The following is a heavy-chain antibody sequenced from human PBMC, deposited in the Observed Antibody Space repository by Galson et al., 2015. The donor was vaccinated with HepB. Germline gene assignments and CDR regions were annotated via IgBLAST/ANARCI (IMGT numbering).Heavy chain of an antibody. D-gene: IGHD1-26*01. CDR2: ISYDGSYN. V-gene: IGHV3-30*18. J-gene: IGHJ4*02. Sequence: SLRLSCAASGFTFNNYGIHWVRQAPGKGLEWVAFISYDGSYNYYGDSVKGRFTISRDNAKNTLYLQLNSLRAEDTAVYYCAKSLGKWELLLDYWGQGTLVTVSS. CDR1: GFTFNNYG. CDR3: AKSLGKWELLLDY.